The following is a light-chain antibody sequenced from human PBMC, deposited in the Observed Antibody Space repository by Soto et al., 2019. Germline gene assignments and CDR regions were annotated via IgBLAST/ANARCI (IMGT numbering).Light chain of an antibody. V-gene: IGKV1-39*01. J-gene: IGKJ5*01. CDR1: ESISSS. CDR2: AAS. Sequence: DIQMTQSPASLSASQGDRVTMTCRASESISSSLNWYHQKPGKAPYLLIYAASSLKSGVPSRFSGRGSGTDFTPTITGLQHADVATYYCQQNYSLPITFGQGTRLEIK. CDR3: QQNYSLPIT.